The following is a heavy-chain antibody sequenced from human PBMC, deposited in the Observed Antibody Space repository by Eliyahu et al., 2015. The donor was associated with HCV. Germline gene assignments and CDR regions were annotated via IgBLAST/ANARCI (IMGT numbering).Heavy chain of an antibody. V-gene: IGHV3-7*05. D-gene: IGHD3-3*01. CDR2: IKQDGSEK. CDR1: YW. J-gene: IGHJ4*02. Sequence: YWMSWVRQAPGKGLEWVANIKQDGSEKYYVDSVKGRFTISRDNAKNSLYLQMNSLRAEDTAVYYCARVNYDFWSGWEFDYWGQGTLVTVSS. CDR3: ARVNYDFWSGWEFDY.